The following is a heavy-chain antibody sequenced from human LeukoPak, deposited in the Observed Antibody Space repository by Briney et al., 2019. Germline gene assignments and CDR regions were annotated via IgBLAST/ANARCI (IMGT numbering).Heavy chain of an antibody. D-gene: IGHD2-2*01. CDR1: GFTFSSYA. V-gene: IGHV3-23*01. Sequence: GGSLRLSCAASGFTFSSYAMSWVRQAPGKGLEWVSAISGSGGSTYYADSVKGRFTISRDNSKNTLYLQMNSLRAEDTAVYYCARAHCSSTSCYYYGMDVWGQGTTVTVSS. CDR2: ISGSGGST. CDR3: ARAHCSSTSCYYYGMDV. J-gene: IGHJ6*02.